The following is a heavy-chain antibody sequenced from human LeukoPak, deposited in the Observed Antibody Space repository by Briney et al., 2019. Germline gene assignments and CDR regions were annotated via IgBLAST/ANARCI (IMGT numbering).Heavy chain of an antibody. J-gene: IGHJ4*02. D-gene: IGHD3-22*01. CDR2: INWNGGST. CDR1: GFTFDDYG. Sequence: GGSLRLSCAASGFTFDDYGMSWVRQAPGKGLVWVSGINWNGGSTGYADSVKGRFTISRDNAKNSLYLQMNSLRAEDTALYHCARSRGSGYYDYWGQGTLVTVSS. CDR3: ARSRGSGYYDY. V-gene: IGHV3-20*01.